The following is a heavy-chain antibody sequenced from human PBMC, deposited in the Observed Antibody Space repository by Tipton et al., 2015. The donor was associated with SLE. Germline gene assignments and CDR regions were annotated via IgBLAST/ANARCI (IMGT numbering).Heavy chain of an antibody. CDR1: GGSISDYF. D-gene: IGHD1-26*01. CDR2: IHSSGST. CDR3: ARHFSGSYSFDY. V-gene: IGHV4-59*08. Sequence: TLSLTCSVSGGSISDYFWSWIRQAPGKGLEWIGQIHSSGSTSYNPSLKSRVSISVDMSKNQVSLKLSSVTAADTALYYCARHFSGSYSFDYWGQGKLVTVSS. J-gene: IGHJ4*02.